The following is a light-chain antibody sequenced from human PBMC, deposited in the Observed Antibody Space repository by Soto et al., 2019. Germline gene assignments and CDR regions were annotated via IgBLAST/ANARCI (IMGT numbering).Light chain of an antibody. CDR1: HSVSSSY. CDR2: GAS. J-gene: IGKJ4*01. Sequence: EIVLTQSPGTLSLSPGARDTHSCRARHSVSSSYVAWYQPKPGQAPRLLIYGASKRATGIPDGFSGSGSRTDFTLVISRLEPEDFAVYDCQQYGNSRLIIFGGGTKVDIK. V-gene: IGKV3-20*01. CDR3: QQYGNSRLII.